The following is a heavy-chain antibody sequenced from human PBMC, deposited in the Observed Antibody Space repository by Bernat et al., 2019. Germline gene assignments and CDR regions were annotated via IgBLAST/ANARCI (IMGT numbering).Heavy chain of an antibody. V-gene: IGHV3-74*01. J-gene: IGHJ5*02. CDR3: ARELPGSNWFDP. Sequence: EVQRVESGGGLVQPGGSLRLSCAASGFTFSSYWMHWVRQAPGKGLVWVSRINSDGSSTSYADSVKGRFTISRDNAKNTLYLQMNSLTAEDTAVYYCARELPGSNWFDPWGQGTLVTVSS. CDR2: INSDGSST. D-gene: IGHD3-10*01. CDR1: GFTFSSYW.